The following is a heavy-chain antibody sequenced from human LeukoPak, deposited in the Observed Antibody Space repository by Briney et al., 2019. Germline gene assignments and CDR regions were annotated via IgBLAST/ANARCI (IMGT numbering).Heavy chain of an antibody. V-gene: IGHV4-34*01. CDR1: GGSFSGYY. CDR3: ARGLRYSGSYYFAFDI. CDR2: INHSGST. D-gene: IGHD1-26*01. J-gene: IGHJ3*02. Sequence: SETPSLTCAVYGGSFSGYYWSWIRQPPGKGLEWIGEINHSGSTNYNPSLKSRVTISVDTSKNQFSLKLSSVTAADTAVYYCARGLRYSGSYYFAFDIWGQGTMVTVSS.